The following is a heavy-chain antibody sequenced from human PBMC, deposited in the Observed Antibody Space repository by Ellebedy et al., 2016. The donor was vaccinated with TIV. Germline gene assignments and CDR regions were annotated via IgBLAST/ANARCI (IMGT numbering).Heavy chain of an antibody. Sequence: GGSLRLXCAASGFTFSSYSMNWVRQAPGKGLEWVSSISSSSSYIYYADSVKGRFTISRDNAKNSLYLQMNSLRAEDTAVYYCARDCSGGSCYFGAFDIWGQGTMITVSS. CDR1: GFTFSSYS. V-gene: IGHV3-21*01. CDR3: ARDCSGGSCYFGAFDI. J-gene: IGHJ3*02. D-gene: IGHD2-15*01. CDR2: ISSSSSYI.